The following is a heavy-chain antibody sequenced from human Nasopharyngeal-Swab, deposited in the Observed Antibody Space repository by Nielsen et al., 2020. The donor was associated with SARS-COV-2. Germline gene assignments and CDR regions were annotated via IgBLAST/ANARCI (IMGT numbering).Heavy chain of an antibody. D-gene: IGHD5-18*01. V-gene: IGHV1-69*13. CDR3: ARDGTRYNYGRDFDY. CDR1: GGTFSRYP. J-gene: IGHJ4*02. CDR2: IIPIFGAA. Sequence: SVKVSCKASGGTFSRYPISWVRQAPGQGLEWVGGIIPIFGAANSAQKFQGRVTITADESTSTAYMELSSLRSEDTAVYYCARDGTRYNYGRDFDYWGQGTLVTVSS.